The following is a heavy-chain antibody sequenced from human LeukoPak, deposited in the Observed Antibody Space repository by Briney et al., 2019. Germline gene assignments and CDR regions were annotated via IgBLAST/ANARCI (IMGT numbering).Heavy chain of an antibody. V-gene: IGHV3-21*01. D-gene: IGHD1/OR15-1a*01. Sequence: GGSLRLSCAASGFTFSSYSMNWVRQAPGKGLEWVSSISSSSSYIYYADSVKGRFTISRDNAKNSLYLQMNSLRAEDTAVYYCARDGARTYYFENCGEGTQVTVSS. CDR1: GFTFSSYS. CDR2: ISSSSSYI. CDR3: ARDGARTYYFEN. J-gene: IGHJ4*02.